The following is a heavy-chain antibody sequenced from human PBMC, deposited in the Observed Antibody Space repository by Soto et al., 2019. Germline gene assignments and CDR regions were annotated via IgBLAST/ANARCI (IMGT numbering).Heavy chain of an antibody. CDR2: IYYSGST. CDR1: GGSISSGGYY. CDR3: ARVDYDSSGYYQYYFGY. V-gene: IGHV4-31*03. D-gene: IGHD3-22*01. J-gene: IGHJ4*02. Sequence: SETLSLTCTVSGGSISSGGYYWSWIRQHPGKGLEWIGYIYYSGSTYYNPSLKSRVTISVDTSKNQFSLKLSSVTAADTAVYYCARVDYDSSGYYQYYFGYWGQGTLVTVSS.